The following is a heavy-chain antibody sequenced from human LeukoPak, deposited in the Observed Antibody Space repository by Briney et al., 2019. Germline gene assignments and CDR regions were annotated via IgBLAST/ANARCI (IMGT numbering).Heavy chain of an antibody. CDR2: IIPILGIA. CDR1: GGTFSSYA. J-gene: IGHJ6*02. CDR3: ARAFPIGDQRGGMDV. V-gene: IGHV1-69*04. Sequence: GASVKVSCKASGGTFSSYAISWVRQAPGQGLEWMGRIIPILGIANYAQKFQGRVTITADKSTSTAYMELSSLRSEDTAVYYCARAFPIGDQRGGMDVWGQGTTVTVSS. D-gene: IGHD2-2*01.